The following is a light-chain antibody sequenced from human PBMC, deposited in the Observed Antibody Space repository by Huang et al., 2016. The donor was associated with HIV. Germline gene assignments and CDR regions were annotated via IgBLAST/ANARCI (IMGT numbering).Light chain of an antibody. J-gene: IGKJ4*01. V-gene: IGKV3-11*01. CDR1: QSISTF. CDR3: QQRSNWPPLT. Sequence: EVVLPHSPATLSLSPGDRATLPCRSSQSISTFLAWYQHNPGQAPRLLIYDAATRAAGIPPRFSGSGSGTDFTLTISSLEPEDFAIYYCQQRSNWPPLTFGGGTKVEIK. CDR2: DAA.